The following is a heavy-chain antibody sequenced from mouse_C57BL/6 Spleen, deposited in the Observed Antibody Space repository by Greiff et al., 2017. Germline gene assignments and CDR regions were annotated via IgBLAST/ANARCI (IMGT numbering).Heavy chain of an antibody. CDR1: GYTFTSYW. J-gene: IGHJ4*01. V-gene: IGHV1-50*01. Sequence: VQLQQPGAELVKPGASVKLSCKASGYTFTSYWMRWVKQRPGQGLEWIGEIDPSDSYTNYNQKFKGKATLTVDTSSSTAYMQLSSLTSEDSAVYYCARKRAMDYWGQGTSVTVSS. CDR2: IDPSDSYT. CDR3: ARKRAMDY.